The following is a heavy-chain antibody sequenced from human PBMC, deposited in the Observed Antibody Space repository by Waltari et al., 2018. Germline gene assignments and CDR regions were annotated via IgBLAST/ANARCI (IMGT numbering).Heavy chain of an antibody. D-gene: IGHD1-26*01. CDR3: AKDHSGNDFFFDH. CDR1: GFTFRAYG. V-gene: IGHV3-30*18. Sequence: QVQLVESGGGAVQPGRSLTVSCAASGFTFRAYGMHWVSQAPGKGLEWVAPVSHDGSHTYYGDSVRGRFTISRDNSKSTLHLQMNSLRGDDTAVYYCAKDHSGNDFFFDHWGQGTLVIVSP. J-gene: IGHJ4*02. CDR2: VSHDGSHT.